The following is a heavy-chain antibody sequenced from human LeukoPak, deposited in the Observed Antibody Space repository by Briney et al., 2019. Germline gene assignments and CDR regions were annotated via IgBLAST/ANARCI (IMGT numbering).Heavy chain of an antibody. CDR2: INPNSGGT. Sequence: GASVKVSCKASGYTFTGYYMHWVRQAPGQGLEWMGRINPNSGGTNYAQKFQGRVTMTRDTSISTAYMEPSRLRSDDTAVYYCARTDVITFGGVIDLWGQGTLVTVSS. J-gene: IGHJ5*02. CDR3: ARTDVITFGGVIDL. CDR1: GYTFTGYY. D-gene: IGHD3-16*01. V-gene: IGHV1-2*06.